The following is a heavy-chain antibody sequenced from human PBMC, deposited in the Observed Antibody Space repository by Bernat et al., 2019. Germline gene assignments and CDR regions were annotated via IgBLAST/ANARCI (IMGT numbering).Heavy chain of an antibody. CDR3: ARGTGGYYYYGMDV. CDR1: GFTFSSYS. Sequence: EVQLVESGGGLVKPGGSLRLSCAASGFTFSSYSMNWVRQAPGQGLEWVSSISSSSSYIYYADSVKGRFTISRDNAKNSLYLQMNGLRAEDTAVYYCARGTGGYYYYGMDVWGQGTTVTVSS. D-gene: IGHD3-16*01. CDR2: ISSSSSYI. J-gene: IGHJ6*02. V-gene: IGHV3-21*01.